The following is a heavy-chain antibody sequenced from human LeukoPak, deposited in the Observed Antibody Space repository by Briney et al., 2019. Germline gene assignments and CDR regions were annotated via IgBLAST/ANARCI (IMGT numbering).Heavy chain of an antibody. D-gene: IGHD2-2*01. CDR2: INPSGGST. CDR1: GYTFTSYY. CDR3: ARDSQCGRASCSNWFDP. V-gene: IGHV1-46*01. Sequence: GASVKVSCKASGYTFTSYYMHWVRQAPGQGLEWMGIINPSGGSTSYAQKFQGRVTMTRDTSTSTVYMELSSLRSEDTAVYYCARDSQCGRASCSNWFDPWGQGTLVTVSS. J-gene: IGHJ5*02.